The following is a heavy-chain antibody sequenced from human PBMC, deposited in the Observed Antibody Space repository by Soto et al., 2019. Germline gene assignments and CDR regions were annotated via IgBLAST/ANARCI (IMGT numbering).Heavy chain of an antibody. J-gene: IGHJ4*02. CDR2: ISYDGSNK. CDR1: GFTFRHYG. D-gene: IGHD1-26*01. V-gene: IGHV3-30*03. Sequence: QVQWVESGGGVVQPGRSLRLSCAASGFTFRHYGIHWVRQAPGKGLEWLAVISYDGSNKHYADSVKGRFTVSRDNSKNTLYLQMNSLRAEDTAVYFCARYSGKYQGPIDYWGQGNLVTVSS. CDR3: ARYSGKYQGPIDY.